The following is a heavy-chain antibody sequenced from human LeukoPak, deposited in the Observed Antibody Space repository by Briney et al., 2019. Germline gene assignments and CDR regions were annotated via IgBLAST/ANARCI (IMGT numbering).Heavy chain of an antibody. CDR2: IYYSGST. D-gene: IGHD6-19*01. CDR1: GGSISSGGYY. CDR3: ARELSKFRLSVAGKNDAFDI. Sequence: PSETLSLTCTVSGGSISSGGYYWSWIRQHPGKGLEWIGYIYYSGSTYYNPSLKSRVTISVDTSKNQFSLKLSSVTAADTAVYYCARELSKFRLSVAGKNDAFDIWGQGTMVTVSS. J-gene: IGHJ3*02. V-gene: IGHV4-31*03.